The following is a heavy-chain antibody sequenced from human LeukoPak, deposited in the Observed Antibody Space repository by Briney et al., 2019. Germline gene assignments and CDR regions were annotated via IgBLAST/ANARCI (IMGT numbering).Heavy chain of an antibody. D-gene: IGHD3-22*01. CDR3: AREGYYDSSDHDAFDI. V-gene: IGHV1-69*13. CDR1: GGTFSSYA. Sequence: GASVKVSCRASGGTFSSYAISWVRQAPGQGLEWMGGIIPIFGTANYAQKFQGRVTITADESTSTAYMELSSLRSEDTAVYYCAREGYYDSSDHDAFDIWGQGTMVTVSS. J-gene: IGHJ3*02. CDR2: IIPIFGTA.